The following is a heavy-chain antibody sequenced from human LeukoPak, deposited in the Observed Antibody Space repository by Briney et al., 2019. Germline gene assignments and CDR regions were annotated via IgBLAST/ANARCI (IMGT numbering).Heavy chain of an antibody. V-gene: IGHV4-30-4*01. D-gene: IGHD6-13*01. CDR2: IYYSGST. CDR1: GGSISSGDYY. Sequence: SQTLSLTCTVSGGSISSGDYYWSWIRQPPGKGLDWIGYIYYSGSTYYNPSLKSRVTMSVDTSKNQFSLKLSSVTAADTAVYYCARAGGTRIAAALTNWFDPWGQGTLVPVSS. J-gene: IGHJ5*02. CDR3: ARAGGTRIAAALTNWFDP.